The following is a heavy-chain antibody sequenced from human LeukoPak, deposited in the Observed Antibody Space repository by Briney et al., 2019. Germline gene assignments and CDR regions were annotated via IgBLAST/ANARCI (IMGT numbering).Heavy chain of an antibody. D-gene: IGHD6-13*01. CDR2: ISSSSSYI. V-gene: IGHV3-21*01. CDR1: GFTFSSYS. J-gene: IGHJ4*02. CDR3: AMYSSSPIDY. Sequence: GGSLRLSCAASGFTFSSYSMNWVRQAPGKGLEWVSSISSSSSYIYYADSVKGRFTISRDNAMNSLYLQMNSLRAEDTAVYYCAMYSSSPIDYWGQGTLVTVSS.